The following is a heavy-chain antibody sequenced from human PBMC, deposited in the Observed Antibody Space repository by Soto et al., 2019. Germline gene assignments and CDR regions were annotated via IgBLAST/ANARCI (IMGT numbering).Heavy chain of an antibody. J-gene: IGHJ4*02. CDR3: ARVRGYSYGYGLFDY. CDR1: GGSVSSGSYY. CDR2: IYYSGST. V-gene: IGHV4-61*01. D-gene: IGHD5-18*01. Sequence: SETLSLTCTVSGGSVSSGSYYWSWIRQPPGKGLEWIGYIYYSGSTNYNPSLKSRVTISVDTSKNQFSLKLSSVTAADTAVYYCARVRGYSYGYGLFDYWGQGTLVTVSS.